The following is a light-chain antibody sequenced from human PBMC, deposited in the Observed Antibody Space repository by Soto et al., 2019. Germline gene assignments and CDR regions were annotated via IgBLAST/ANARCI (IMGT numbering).Light chain of an antibody. J-gene: IGKJ1*01. Sequence: EIVMTQSPATLSVSPGERATLSCRASQSVSSNLAWYQQKPGQAPRLLIYGASTRATGIPARFSGSGSGTEFTLTLSSLPSEDFAVYYWQQYNNWPPWTFGQGTKVEIK. V-gene: IGKV3-15*01. CDR1: QSVSSN. CDR2: GAS. CDR3: QQYNNWPPWT.